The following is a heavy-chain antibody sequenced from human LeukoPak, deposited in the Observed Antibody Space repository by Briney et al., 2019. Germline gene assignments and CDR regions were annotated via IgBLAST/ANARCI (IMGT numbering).Heavy chain of an antibody. CDR3: ARDPNSSYFDY. D-gene: IGHD4-11*01. J-gene: IGHJ4*02. CDR1: GYSISSGYY. Sequence: SETLSLTCTVSGYSISSGYYWGWIRQPPGKGLEWIGSIYHSGSTYYNPSLKSRVTISVDTSKNQFSLKLSSVTAADTAVYYCARDPNSSYFDYWGQGTLVTVSS. V-gene: IGHV4-38-2*02. CDR2: IYHSGST.